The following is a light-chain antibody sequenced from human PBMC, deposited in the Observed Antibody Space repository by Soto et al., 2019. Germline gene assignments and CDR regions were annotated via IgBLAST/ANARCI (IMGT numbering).Light chain of an antibody. V-gene: IGLV2-14*01. Sequence: QSVLTQPASVSGSPGQSITISCTGTSSDVGGHNYVSWYQQHPGKAPKLMIYEVSNRPPGVSNRFSGSKSGNTASLTISGLQAEDEADYYCSSYTSSSTSFGTGTKVTVL. J-gene: IGLJ1*01. CDR3: SSYTSSSTS. CDR2: EVS. CDR1: SSDVGGHNY.